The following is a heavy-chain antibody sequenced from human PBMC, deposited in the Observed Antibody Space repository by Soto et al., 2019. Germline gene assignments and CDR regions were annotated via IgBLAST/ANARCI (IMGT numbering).Heavy chain of an antibody. V-gene: IGHV3-15*07. D-gene: IGHD3-22*01. CDR2: IKSKTDGGST. CDR1: GFTFSNAW. CDR3: AKAGYYDSSGYTPKGPTHNFDY. Sequence: GGSLRLSWAASGFTFSNAWMNWVRQAPGKGLEWVGRIKSKTDGGSTYYADSVKGRFTISRDNSKNTLYLQMNSLRAEDTAVYYCAKAGYYDSSGYTPKGPTHNFDYWGQGTLVTVSS. J-gene: IGHJ4*02.